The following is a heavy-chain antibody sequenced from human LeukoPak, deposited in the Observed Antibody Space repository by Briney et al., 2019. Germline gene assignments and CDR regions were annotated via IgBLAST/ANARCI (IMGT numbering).Heavy chain of an antibody. Sequence: TGGSLRLSCAASGFTFSSYWMSWVRQAPGKGLEWVANIKQDGSEKYYVDSVKGRFTISRDNAKKSLYLQMNSLRAEDTAVYYCARLSIASPSTFDYWGQGTLVTVSS. CDR3: ARLSIASPSTFDY. CDR1: GFTFSSYW. D-gene: IGHD6-6*01. V-gene: IGHV3-7*01. CDR2: IKQDGSEK. J-gene: IGHJ4*02.